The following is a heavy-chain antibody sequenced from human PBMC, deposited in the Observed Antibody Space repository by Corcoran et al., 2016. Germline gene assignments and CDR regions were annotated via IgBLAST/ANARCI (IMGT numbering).Heavy chain of an antibody. CDR2: IKSKTDGGTT. Sequence: EVQLVESGGGLVKPGGSLRLSCAASGFTFSNAWMNWVRPAPGKGLEWVGRIKSKTDGGTTDYAAPVKGRFTISRDDSKNTLYLQMNSLKTEDTAVYYCTTDPKDYCDSSGYSALDYWGQGTLVTVSS. D-gene: IGHD3-22*01. CDR1: GFTFSNAW. CDR3: TTDPKDYCDSSGYSALDY. J-gene: IGHJ4*02. V-gene: IGHV3-15*07.